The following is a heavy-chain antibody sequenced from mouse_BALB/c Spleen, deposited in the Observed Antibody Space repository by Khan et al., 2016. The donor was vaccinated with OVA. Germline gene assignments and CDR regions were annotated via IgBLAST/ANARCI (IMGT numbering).Heavy chain of an antibody. CDR3: ASTITTSTWHYSAMDF. J-gene: IGHJ4*01. CDR2: ISSGGHYT. CDR1: GFTFSSYG. D-gene: IGHD1-2*01. Sequence: EVELVESGGDLVKPGGSLKLSCAASGFTFSSYGMSWVRQTPDKRLEWVATISSGGHYTYFPDSVRGRFTISRDNAKHTLYLQMSSLKSEDTAMNYCASTITTSTWHYSAMDFWGQGPSVTVSS. V-gene: IGHV5-6*01.